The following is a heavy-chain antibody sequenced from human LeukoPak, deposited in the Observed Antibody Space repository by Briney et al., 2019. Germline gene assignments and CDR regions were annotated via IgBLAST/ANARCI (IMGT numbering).Heavy chain of an antibody. CDR3: TRQSITMVRGVTYDHFDY. Sequence: PGGSLRLSCAASGFTFSNYAMTWVRQAPGKGLEWVGFIRSKAYGGTTEYAASVKGRFTISRDDSKSIAYLQMNSLKTEDTAVYYCTRQSITMVRGVTYDHFDYWGQGTLVTVSS. V-gene: IGHV3-49*04. CDR2: IRSKAYGGTT. D-gene: IGHD3-10*01. CDR1: GFTFSNYA. J-gene: IGHJ4*02.